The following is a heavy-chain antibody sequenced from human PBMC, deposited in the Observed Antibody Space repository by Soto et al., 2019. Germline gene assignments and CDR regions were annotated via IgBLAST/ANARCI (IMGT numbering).Heavy chain of an antibody. Sequence: GGSLRLSCSASGFTFSSYAMHWVRQAPGKGLEYVSAVSSNGASTYYADSVKGRFTISRDNSKNTLYLQMSSLRAEDTAVYYCVKELTTSCFYSCSLYGMDVWGQGTTVTVSS. CDR1: GFTFSSYA. D-gene: IGHD2-2*01. J-gene: IGHJ6*02. CDR3: VKELTTSCFYSCSLYGMDV. CDR2: VSSNGAST. V-gene: IGHV3-64D*08.